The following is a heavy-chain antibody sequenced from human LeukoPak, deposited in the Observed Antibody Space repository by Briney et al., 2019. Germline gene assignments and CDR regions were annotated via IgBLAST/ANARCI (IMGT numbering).Heavy chain of an antibody. Sequence: GGSLRLSCAASGFTFSGYWMSWVRQAPGKGLEWVANIKQDGSEKYYVDSVKGRFTISRDNAKNSLYLQMNSLRAEDTAMYYCARAVYYDGSGYYTFDYWGQGTLVTVSS. J-gene: IGHJ4*02. CDR3: ARAVYYDGSGYYTFDY. CDR2: IKQDGSEK. CDR1: GFTFSGYW. D-gene: IGHD3-22*01. V-gene: IGHV3-7*01.